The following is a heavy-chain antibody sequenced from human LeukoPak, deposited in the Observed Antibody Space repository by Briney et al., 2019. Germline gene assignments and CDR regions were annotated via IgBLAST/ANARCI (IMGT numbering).Heavy chain of an antibody. J-gene: IGHJ4*02. CDR1: GFTVSSNY. Sequence: GGSLRLSCADSGFTVSSNYMRWVRQAPGKGLEWVSVIYSGGSTHYADSVKGRFTISRDNSKNTLYLQMNSPRDEDTALYYCAKAGIGVVGYFDYWGQGTLVTVSS. D-gene: IGHD6-19*01. CDR3: AKAGIGVVGYFDY. V-gene: IGHV3-66*01. CDR2: IYSGGST.